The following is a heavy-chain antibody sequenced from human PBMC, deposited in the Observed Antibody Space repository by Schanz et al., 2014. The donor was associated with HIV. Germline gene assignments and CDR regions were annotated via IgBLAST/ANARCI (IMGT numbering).Heavy chain of an antibody. V-gene: IGHV3-11*04. Sequence: QVQLVDSGGGLVKPGGSLRLSCAASGFTFSDYYMSWIRQAPGKGLEWVSYISDTGTTTYYADSVKGRFTISRDNAKNSLYLQMKSLRDEDTAVYHCAREWVYYYYYGMDVWGQGTTVTISS. CDR2: ISDTGTTT. D-gene: IGHD6-13*01. J-gene: IGHJ6*02. CDR3: AREWVYYYYYGMDV. CDR1: GFTFSDYY.